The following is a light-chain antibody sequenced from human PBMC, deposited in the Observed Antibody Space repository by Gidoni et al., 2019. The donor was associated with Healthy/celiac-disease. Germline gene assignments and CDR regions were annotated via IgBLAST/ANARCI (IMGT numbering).Light chain of an antibody. J-gene: IGKJ1*01. CDR3: QKYNNWPPP. CDR2: GAS. CDR1: QSVSSN. V-gene: IGKV3-15*01. Sequence: EIVMTQSPAPLSVSPGERATLSCRASQSVSSNLAWYQQKPGQAPRPLIYGASTRATGIPARFSGSGSGTEFTLTISSLQSEDFAVYYCQKYNNWPPPFGQGTKVEIK.